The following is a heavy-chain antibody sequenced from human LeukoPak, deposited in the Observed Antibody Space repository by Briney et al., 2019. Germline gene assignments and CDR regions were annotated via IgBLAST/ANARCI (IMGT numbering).Heavy chain of an antibody. CDR3: AKDSERYCSGTSCYHYYYMDV. CDR2: ISGSGGST. D-gene: IGHD2-2*01. Sequence: PGGSLRLSCAASGFTFSSNAMSWVRQAPGKGLEWVSAISGSGGSTYYADSVKGRFTISRDNSKNTLYLQMNSLRAEDTVVYYCAKDSERYCSGTSCYHYYYMDVWGKGTTVTVSS. V-gene: IGHV3-23*01. J-gene: IGHJ6*03. CDR1: GFTFSSNA.